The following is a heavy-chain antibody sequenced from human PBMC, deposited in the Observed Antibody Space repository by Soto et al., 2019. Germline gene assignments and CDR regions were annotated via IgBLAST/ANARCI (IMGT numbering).Heavy chain of an antibody. CDR3: ARGGFFRSGSRHAFEI. Sequence: QVPLVQSGAEVKKPGASVKVSCKASGYTFTSYGISWVRQAPGQGLEWMGWISAYNGNTNYAQKLQGRVTMTTDTSTRTADMELRSLRSDDKAVYYCARGGFFRSGSRHAFEIWGQGTMVTVSS. V-gene: IGHV1-18*01. D-gene: IGHD1-26*01. CDR2: ISAYNGNT. CDR1: GYTFTSYG. J-gene: IGHJ3*02.